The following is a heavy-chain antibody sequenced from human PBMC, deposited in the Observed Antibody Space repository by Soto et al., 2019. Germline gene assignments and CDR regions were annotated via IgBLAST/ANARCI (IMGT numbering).Heavy chain of an antibody. V-gene: IGHV3-48*02. CDR3: ARDLSWGITMVRGANYYYYYGMDV. Sequence: GGSLRLSCAASGFTFSSYSMNWFRQAPGKGLEWVSYISSSSSTIYYADSVKGRFTISRDNAKNSLYLQMNSLRDEDTAVYYCARDLSWGITMVRGANYYYYYGMDVWGQGTTVTVSS. D-gene: IGHD3-10*01. J-gene: IGHJ6*02. CDR1: GFTFSSYS. CDR2: ISSSSSTI.